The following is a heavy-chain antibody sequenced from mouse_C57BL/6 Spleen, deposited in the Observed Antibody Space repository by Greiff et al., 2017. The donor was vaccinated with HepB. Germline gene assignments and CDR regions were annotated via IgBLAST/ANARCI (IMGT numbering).Heavy chain of an antibody. V-gene: IGHV1-52*01. Sequence: QVHVKQPGAELVRPGSSVKLSCKASGYTFTSYWMHWVKQRPIQGLEWIGNIDPSDSETHYNQKFKDKATLTVDKSSSTAYMQLSSLTSEDSAVYYCARYYGSSLGYFDVWGTGTTVTVSS. D-gene: IGHD1-1*01. J-gene: IGHJ1*03. CDR3: ARYYGSSLGYFDV. CDR1: GYTFTSYW. CDR2: IDPSDSET.